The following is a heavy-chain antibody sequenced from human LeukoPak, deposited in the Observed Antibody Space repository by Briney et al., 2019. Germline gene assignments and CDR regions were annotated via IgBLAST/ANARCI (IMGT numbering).Heavy chain of an antibody. J-gene: IGHJ6*02. CDR3: ATWAFYHNLDV. CDR1: GFTIGPYA. V-gene: IGHV3-43*02. Sequence: GGALRLPCAASGFTIGPYAMYWVRQGPGRGLEWVSVIKADGSGTFYADSVRGRFTTSRDNSKNSLYLQMNSLTSEDTALYYCATWAFYHNLDVWGQGTTVIVSS. CDR2: IKADGSGT. D-gene: IGHD2/OR15-2a*01.